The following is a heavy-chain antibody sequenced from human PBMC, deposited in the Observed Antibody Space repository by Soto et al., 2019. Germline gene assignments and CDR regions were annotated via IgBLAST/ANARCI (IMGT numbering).Heavy chain of an antibody. CDR2: ISYDGSNK. CDR3: AKVSGYCSGGSCYAYYYYGMDV. Sequence: ESGGGVVQPGRSLRLSCAASGFTFSSYGMHWVRQAPGKGLEWVAVISYDGSNKYYADSVKGRFTISRDNSKNTLYLQMNSLRAEDTAVYYCAKVSGYCSGGSCYAYYYYGMDVWGQGTTVTVSS. J-gene: IGHJ6*02. CDR1: GFTFSSYG. V-gene: IGHV3-30*18. D-gene: IGHD2-15*01.